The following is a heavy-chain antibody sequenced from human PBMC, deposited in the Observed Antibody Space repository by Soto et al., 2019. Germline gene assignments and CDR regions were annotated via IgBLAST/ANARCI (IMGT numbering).Heavy chain of an antibody. D-gene: IGHD6-19*01. CDR1: GYSFTNYG. Sequence: QDQLVQSGGEVKKPGASVKVSCKASGYSFTNYGITWVRQAPGQGFEWMAWISAYNGDTNYAQKLQGRVTITTDASTSTAYLELRSLRSDDTAVYYCARDRGVAPPVAGNTHSYYYMDVWGKGTTVTVSS. CDR2: ISAYNGDT. J-gene: IGHJ6*03. CDR3: ARDRGVAPPVAGNTHSYYYMDV. V-gene: IGHV1-18*01.